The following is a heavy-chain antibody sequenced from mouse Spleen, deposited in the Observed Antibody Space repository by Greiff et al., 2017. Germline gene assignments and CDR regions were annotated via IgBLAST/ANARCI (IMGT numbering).Heavy chain of an antibody. CDR2: IYPGSGNT. CDR3: ARNYYGYTWFAY. CDR1: GYTFTDYY. D-gene: IGHD1-2*01. J-gene: IGHJ3*01. Sequence: QVQLKESGAELVRPGASVKLSCKASGYTFTDYYINWVKQRPGQGLEWIARIYPGSGNTYYNEKFKGKATLTAEKSSSTAYMQLSSLTSEDSAVYFCARNYYGYTWFAYWGQGTLVTVSA. V-gene: IGHV1-76*01.